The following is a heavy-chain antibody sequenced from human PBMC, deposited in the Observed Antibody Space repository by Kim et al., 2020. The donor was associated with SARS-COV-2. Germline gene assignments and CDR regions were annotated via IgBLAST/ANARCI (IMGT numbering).Heavy chain of an antibody. V-gene: IGHV6-1*01. J-gene: IGHJ6*02. CDR3: AREGSSWYQLYYGMDV. D-gene: IGHD6-13*01. Sequence: SVKSRITINPDTAKNQFSLQLNSVTPEDTAVYYCAREGSSWYQLYYGMDVWGQGTTVTVSS.